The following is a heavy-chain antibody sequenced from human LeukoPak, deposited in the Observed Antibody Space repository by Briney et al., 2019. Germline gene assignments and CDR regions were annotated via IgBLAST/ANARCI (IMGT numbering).Heavy chain of an antibody. CDR2: ISSSSSYI. CDR1: GFTFSSYS. Sequence: GGSLRLSCAASGFTFSSYSMNWVRQAPGKGLEWVSSISSSSSYIYYADSVEGRFTISRDNAKNSLYLQMNSLRAEDTAVYYCAVRPGIAYQYYYYMDVWGKGTTVTVSS. CDR3: AVRPGIAYQYYYYMDV. V-gene: IGHV3-21*01. D-gene: IGHD6-13*01. J-gene: IGHJ6*03.